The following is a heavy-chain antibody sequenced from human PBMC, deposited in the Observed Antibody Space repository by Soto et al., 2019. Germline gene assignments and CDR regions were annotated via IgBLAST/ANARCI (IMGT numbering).Heavy chain of an antibody. J-gene: IGHJ5*02. V-gene: IGHV5-51*01. CDR3: ARLRDFRGSYHNWFDP. CDR1: GYSFTSYW. Sequence: GESLKISCKGSGYSFTSYWIGWVRQMPGKGLEWMGIIYPGDSDTRYSPSFQGQVTISADTSISTAYLQWSSLKASDTAMDYCARLRDFRGSYHNWFDPWGQGTRVTVSS. CDR2: IYPGDSDT. D-gene: IGHD1-26*01.